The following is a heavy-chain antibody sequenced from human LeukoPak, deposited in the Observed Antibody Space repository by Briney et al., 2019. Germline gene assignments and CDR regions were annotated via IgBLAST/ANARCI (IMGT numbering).Heavy chain of an antibody. J-gene: IGHJ3*02. CDR2: ISSSSSYI. D-gene: IGHD6-13*01. Sequence: GGSLRLSWAASGFTFSSYSMNWVRQAPGKGLEWVSSISSSSSYIYYADSVKGRFTISRDNAKNSLYLQMNSLRAEDTAVYYCATRAAADDAFDIWGQGTMVTVSS. CDR3: ATRAAADDAFDI. V-gene: IGHV3-21*01. CDR1: GFTFSSYS.